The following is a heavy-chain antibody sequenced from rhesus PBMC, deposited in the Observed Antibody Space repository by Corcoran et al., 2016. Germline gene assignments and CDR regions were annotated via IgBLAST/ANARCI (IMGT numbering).Heavy chain of an antibody. D-gene: IGHD3-9*01. CDR2: IYGSSGST. J-gene: IGHJ4*01. CDR1: GGSISSGYD. CDR3: ARRRIYFDY. V-gene: IGHV4-76*01. Sequence: QLQLQESGPGLVKPSETLSLTCAVSGGSISSGYDWSQTRQPPGKGLEWIGYIYGSSGSTNYNPSLKNRVTISKDASKNQFSLKLSSVAAADTAVYYCARRRIYFDYWGQGVLVTVSS.